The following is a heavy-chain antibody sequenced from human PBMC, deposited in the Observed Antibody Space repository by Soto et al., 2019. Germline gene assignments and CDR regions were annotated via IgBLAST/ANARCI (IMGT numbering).Heavy chain of an antibody. Sequence: QVQLQESGPGLVKPSQTLSLTCTVSGGSISSGGYYWSWIRQHPGKGLEWIGYIYYSGSTYYNPSLKSRVTISVDTSKNQFSLKLSSVTAADTAVYYCARLGSSWSPGQPFDYWGQGTLVAVSS. CDR3: ARLGSSWSPGQPFDY. J-gene: IGHJ4*02. V-gene: IGHV4-31*03. CDR1: GGSISSGGYY. D-gene: IGHD6-13*01. CDR2: IYYSGST.